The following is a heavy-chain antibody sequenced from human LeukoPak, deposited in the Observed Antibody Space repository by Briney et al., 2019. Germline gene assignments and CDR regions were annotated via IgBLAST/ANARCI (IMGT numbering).Heavy chain of an antibody. CDR2: ISGSGGST. CDR3: AKAYSSSWYHLAGA. V-gene: IGHV3-23*01. CDR1: GFTFSTYT. D-gene: IGHD6-13*01. J-gene: IGHJ5*02. Sequence: GGSLRLSCAASGFTFSTYTMSWVRQAPEKGLEWVSSISGSGGSTKYADSVKGRFTISRDNSKNTLYLQMNSLSADDTAVYYCAKAYSSSWYHLAGAWGQGTLVTVSS.